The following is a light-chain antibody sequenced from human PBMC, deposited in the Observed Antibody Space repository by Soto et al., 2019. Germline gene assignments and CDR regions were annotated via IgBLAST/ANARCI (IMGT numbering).Light chain of an antibody. CDR1: RSNIGSDY. J-gene: IGLJ1*01. CDR2: RNS. Sequence: QSVLTQPPSASGTPGQSVTISCSGSRSNIGSDYVYWYQQVPGTAPKLLIYRNSQRPSGVPDRFSGSKSGTSASLTISGLRSEDEADYYCVSWDDSLSGLYVFGTGTKVTVL. V-gene: IGLV1-47*01. CDR3: VSWDDSLSGLYV.